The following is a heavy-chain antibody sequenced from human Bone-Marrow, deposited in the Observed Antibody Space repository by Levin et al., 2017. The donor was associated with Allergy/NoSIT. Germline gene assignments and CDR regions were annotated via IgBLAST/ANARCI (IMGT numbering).Heavy chain of an antibody. D-gene: IGHD1-26*01. V-gene: IGHV3-23*01. CDR2: IGGSGIDS. J-gene: IGHJ6*02. Sequence: GGSLRLSCTASGFTFNKYGPMWVRQAPGKGLEWVASIGGSGIDSNYADSVRGRFTITRDTNMIFLQINSLRVEDTAIYYCAKDPMWDRYNFDMDVWGQGTSVIVSS. CDR3: AKDPMWDRYNFDMDV. CDR1: GFTFNKYG.